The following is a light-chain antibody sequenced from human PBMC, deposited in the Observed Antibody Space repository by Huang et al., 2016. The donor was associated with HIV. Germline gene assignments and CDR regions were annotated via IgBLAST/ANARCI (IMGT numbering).Light chain of an antibody. CDR3: QQYSSYPIT. CDR2: GAS. Sequence: DIQMTQSPSSLSASLGDIVTMTCRASQGISNYVAWFQQKPGKAPKSLRYGASSLQGGVPSRFSGSGSATDYTLTISTLQAEDLATYYCQQYSSYPITFGQGTRLEIK. CDR1: QGISNY. V-gene: IGKV1-16*01. J-gene: IGKJ5*01.